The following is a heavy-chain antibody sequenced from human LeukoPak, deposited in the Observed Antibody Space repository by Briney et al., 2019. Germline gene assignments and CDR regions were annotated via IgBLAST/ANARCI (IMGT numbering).Heavy chain of an antibody. Sequence: ASVTVSCTASGYTFTINYIHWVRQAPGQGLEWMGMIYPRDGSTSYPQKFQGRVTVTRDTSTSTVHMELSGLRSEDTAVYYCARDQEGFDYWGQGTLVTVSS. V-gene: IGHV1-46*01. CDR2: IYPRDGST. J-gene: IGHJ4*02. CDR3: ARDQEGFDY. CDR1: GYTFTINY.